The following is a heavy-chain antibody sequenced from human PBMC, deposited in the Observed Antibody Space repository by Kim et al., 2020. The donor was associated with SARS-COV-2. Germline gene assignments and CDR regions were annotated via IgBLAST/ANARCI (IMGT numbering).Heavy chain of an antibody. J-gene: IGHJ4*02. D-gene: IGHD3-16*01. V-gene: IGHV3-9*01. CDR3: AKDIGWDPLGGFDY. Sequence: ADSVKGRFIISRDNAKNSLYLEMNGLTADDTAFYYCAKDIGWDPLGGFDYWGPGTLVTVSS.